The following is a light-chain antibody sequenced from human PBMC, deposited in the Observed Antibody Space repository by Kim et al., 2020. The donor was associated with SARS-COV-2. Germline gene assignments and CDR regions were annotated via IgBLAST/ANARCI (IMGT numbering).Light chain of an antibody. CDR1: QGIRND. CDR2: AAS. J-gene: IGKJ1*01. Sequence: AVQMTQSPSSLSASIGDRVTITCRPSQGIRNDLSWYQQKPGQAPKVLVYAASSLQPGVPSRFSGSGSDTDFTLTISSLQPEDAATYYCLQDYTYPWTFEQGTKVDIK. CDR3: LQDYTYPWT. V-gene: IGKV1-6*01.